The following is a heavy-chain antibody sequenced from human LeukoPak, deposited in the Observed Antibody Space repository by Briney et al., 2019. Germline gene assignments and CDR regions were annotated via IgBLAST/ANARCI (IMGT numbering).Heavy chain of an antibody. Sequence: PSETLSLTCAVSGGSMSSGGYSWSWGRQPRGRGLEWIEYMYHSGSTYYNPSLNSPVTISVDTSKNQFSLKLSSVTAADTAVYYCARSPTVTRLDAFDIWGQGTMVTVSS. CDR1: GGSMSSGGYS. J-gene: IGHJ3*02. D-gene: IGHD4-17*01. CDR3: ARSPTVTRLDAFDI. V-gene: IGHV4-30-2*01. CDR2: MYHSGST.